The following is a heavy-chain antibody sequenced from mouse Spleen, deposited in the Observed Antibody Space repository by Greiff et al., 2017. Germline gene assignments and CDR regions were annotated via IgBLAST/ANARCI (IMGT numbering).Heavy chain of an antibody. CDR3: ARNDDYDGSWFAY. CDR2: IWSDGST. V-gene: IGHV2-6*02. Sequence: VQRVESGPGLVAPSQSLSITCTVSGFSLTSYGVHWVRQPPGKGLEWLVVIWSDGSTTYNSALKSRLSISKDNSKSQVFLKMNSLQTDDTAMYYCARNDDYDGSWFAYWGQGTLSLSLQ. D-gene: IGHD2-4*01. CDR1: GFSLTSYG. J-gene: IGHJ3*01.